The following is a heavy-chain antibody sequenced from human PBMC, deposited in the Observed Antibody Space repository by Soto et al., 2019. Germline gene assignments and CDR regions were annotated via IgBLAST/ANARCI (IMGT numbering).Heavy chain of an antibody. CDR1: GDSISSSIYY. J-gene: IGHJ4*02. CDR3: ARRCSSTSCYRH. Sequence: QVQLQESGPGLVKPSETLSLTCTVSGDSISSSIYYWGWIRQPPGKGLEWIGNIFQSGNTYYNLSLKSRVTISVDTSKNQFSLRLSSVTAADTAVYYCARRCSSTSCYRHWGQGTLVIVS. CDR2: IFQSGNT. D-gene: IGHD2-2*01. V-gene: IGHV4-39*01.